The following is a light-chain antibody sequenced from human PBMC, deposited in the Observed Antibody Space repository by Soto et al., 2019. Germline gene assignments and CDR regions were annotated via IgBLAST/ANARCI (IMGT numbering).Light chain of an antibody. Sequence: QSALTQPPSASGSPGQSVAISCTGTSSDVGGNNYVSWYQQHPGKAPKLMVYEVTKRPSGVSDRFSGSKSGNTASLTVSGLQDEDEADYYCRSYAGSNNVIFGGGTKLTVL. V-gene: IGLV2-8*01. CDR1: SSDVGGNNY. J-gene: IGLJ2*01. CDR3: RSYAGSNNVI. CDR2: EVT.